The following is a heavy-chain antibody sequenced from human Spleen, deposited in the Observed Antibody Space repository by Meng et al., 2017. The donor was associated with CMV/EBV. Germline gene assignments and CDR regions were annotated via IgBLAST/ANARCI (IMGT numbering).Heavy chain of an antibody. D-gene: IGHD1-14*01. Sequence: GESLKISCAASGFTFSDHYMSWIRQAPGKGLEWVSYISETGTYKYYADSVKGRFTISRDNAKNSLYLQMNSLRAEDTAIYYCASPTNPFEDYWGQGTLVTVSS. J-gene: IGHJ4*02. CDR2: ISETGTYK. CDR3: ASPTNPFEDY. V-gene: IGHV3-11*01. CDR1: GFTFSDHY.